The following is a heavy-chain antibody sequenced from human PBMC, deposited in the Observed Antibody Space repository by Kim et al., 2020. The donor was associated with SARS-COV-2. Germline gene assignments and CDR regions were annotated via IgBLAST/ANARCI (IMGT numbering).Heavy chain of an antibody. CDR1: GGSFSGYY. Sequence: SETLSLTCAVYGGSFSGYYWSWIRQPPGKGLEWIGEINHSGSTNYNPSLKSRVTISVDTSKNQFSLKLSSVTAADTAVYYCARLQRNYDSSGYYFSAFDIWGQGTMVTVSS. D-gene: IGHD3-22*01. CDR2: INHSGST. V-gene: IGHV4-34*01. CDR3: ARLQRNYDSSGYYFSAFDI. J-gene: IGHJ3*02.